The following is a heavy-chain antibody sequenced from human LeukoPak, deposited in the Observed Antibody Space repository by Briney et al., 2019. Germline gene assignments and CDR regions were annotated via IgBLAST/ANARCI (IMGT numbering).Heavy chain of an antibody. CDR3: AREEAGLVDY. CDR2: INPSGDST. Sequence: ASVKVSCKASGYSFTSYYMHWVRQAPGQGLDWMGIINPSGDSTSYAQKFQGRVTMTRDTSTSTVCMELSSLRSDDTAVYYCAREEAGLVDYWGQGTLVTVSS. J-gene: IGHJ4*02. V-gene: IGHV1-46*01. CDR1: GYSFTSYY.